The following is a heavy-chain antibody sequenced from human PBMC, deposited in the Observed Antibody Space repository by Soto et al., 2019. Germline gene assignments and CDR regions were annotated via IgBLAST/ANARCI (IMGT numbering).Heavy chain of an antibody. Sequence: SVKVSCKASGGTFSSYAISWVRQAPGQGLEWMGGIIPIFGTANYAQKFQGRVTITADESTSTAYMELSSLRSEDTAVYYCARVRLGPLGYYYYYSMDVWGQGTTVTVSS. V-gene: IGHV1-69*13. CDR3: ARVRLGPLGYYYYYSMDV. D-gene: IGHD3-16*01. J-gene: IGHJ6*02. CDR1: GGTFSSYA. CDR2: IIPIFGTA.